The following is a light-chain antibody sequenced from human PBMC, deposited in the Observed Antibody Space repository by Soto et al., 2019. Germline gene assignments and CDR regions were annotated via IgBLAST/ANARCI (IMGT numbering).Light chain of an antibody. V-gene: IGKV1-5*03. CDR2: KAS. CDR3: QQYNPYSRT. J-gene: IGKJ1*01. Sequence: DIQMTQSPSSLSASVGDRVTITCRASQTISTWMAWYQQKPGKAPKLLIYKASTLQSGVPSRFSGSGSGTEFTITISSLHPDDFATYYCQQYNPYSRTFGQGTKVDI. CDR1: QTISTW.